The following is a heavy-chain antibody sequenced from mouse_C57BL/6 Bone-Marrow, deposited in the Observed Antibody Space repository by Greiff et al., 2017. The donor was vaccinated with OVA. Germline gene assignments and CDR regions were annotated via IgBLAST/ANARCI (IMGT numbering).Heavy chain of an antibody. CDR3: ARLDLSFDY. CDR1: GYSFTGYF. J-gene: IGHJ2*01. V-gene: IGHV1-20*01. CDR2: INPYNGDT. Sequence: DVKLQESGPELVKPGDSVKISCKASGYSFTGYFMNWVMQSHGKSLEWIGRINPYNGDTFYNQKFKGKATLTVDKSSSTAHMELRSLTSEDSAVYYCARLDLSFDYWGQGTTLTVSS.